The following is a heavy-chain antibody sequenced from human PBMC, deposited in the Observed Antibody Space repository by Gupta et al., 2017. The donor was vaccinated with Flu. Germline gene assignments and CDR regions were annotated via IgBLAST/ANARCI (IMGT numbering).Heavy chain of an antibody. CDR1: GFTFSSYA. J-gene: IGHJ5*02. V-gene: IGHV3-23*01. CDR3: ATQAHIAVAGTPDNWFDP. Sequence: EVQLLESGGGLVQPGGSLRLSCAASGFTFSSYAMSWVRQAPGKGLEWVSAISGSGGSTYYADSVKGRFTISRDNSKNTLYLQMNSLRAEETAVYYCATQAHIAVAGTPDNWFDPWGQGTLVTVSS. D-gene: IGHD6-19*01. CDR2: ISGSGGST.